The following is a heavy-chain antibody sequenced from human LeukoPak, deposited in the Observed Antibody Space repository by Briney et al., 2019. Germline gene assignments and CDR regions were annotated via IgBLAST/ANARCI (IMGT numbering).Heavy chain of an antibody. D-gene: IGHD2-2*02. V-gene: IGHV3-23*01. Sequence: GGSLRLSCAASGFTFSSYAMSWVRRAPGKGLEWVSAISGSGGSTYYADSVKGRFTISRDNSKNTLYLQMNSLRAEDTAVYYCAKDRWTGLIVVVPAAIVDYWGQGTLVTVSS. CDR2: ISGSGGST. CDR1: GFTFSSYA. J-gene: IGHJ4*02. CDR3: AKDRWTGLIVVVPAAIVDY.